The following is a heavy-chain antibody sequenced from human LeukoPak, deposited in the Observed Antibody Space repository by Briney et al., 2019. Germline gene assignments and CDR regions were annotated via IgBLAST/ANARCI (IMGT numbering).Heavy chain of an antibody. Sequence: PETLSLTCAVYGGSFSGYYWSWIRQPPGKGLEWIGEINHSGSTNYNPSLKSRVTISVDTSMNQFSLKLSSVTAADTAVYYCASDRYCSSTSCYCREARFDYWGQGTLVTVSS. CDR2: INHSGST. V-gene: IGHV4-34*01. CDR3: ASDRYCSSTSCYCREARFDY. J-gene: IGHJ4*02. CDR1: GGSFSGYY. D-gene: IGHD2-2*01.